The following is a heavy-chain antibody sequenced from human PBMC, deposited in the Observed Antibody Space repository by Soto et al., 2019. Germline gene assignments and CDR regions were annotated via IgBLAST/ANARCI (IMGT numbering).Heavy chain of an antibody. CDR3: ARDRWGDCIGGTCYHDA. V-gene: IGHV3-7*01. J-gene: IGHJ5*02. CDR2: IKHDGTEK. CDR1: GFTFSVYW. D-gene: IGHD2-15*01. Sequence: EVQLVESGGGLVQPGGSLTLSCAASGFTFSVYWMSWVRQAPGKGLEWGANIKHDGTEKFYVDSVNGRFTVPRDNAKNSVFLQVNSLRVEDTALYYCARDRWGDCIGGTCYHDAWGQGTLVTVSS.